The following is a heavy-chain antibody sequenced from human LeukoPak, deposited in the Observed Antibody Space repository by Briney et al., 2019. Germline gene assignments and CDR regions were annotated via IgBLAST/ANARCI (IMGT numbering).Heavy chain of an antibody. Sequence: PGGSLRLSCAAYGFTFSSYAMSWVRQPPGKGLEWVSAINGSGGSTYYADSVKGQFTISRDNSKTTLYLQMNRLRAEDTAVYYCAKDLTPPGIVATTPHYYGMDVWGQGTTVTVSS. CDR3: AKDLTPPGIVATTPHYYGMDV. D-gene: IGHD5-12*01. CDR1: GFTFSSYA. CDR2: INGSGGST. J-gene: IGHJ6*02. V-gene: IGHV3-23*01.